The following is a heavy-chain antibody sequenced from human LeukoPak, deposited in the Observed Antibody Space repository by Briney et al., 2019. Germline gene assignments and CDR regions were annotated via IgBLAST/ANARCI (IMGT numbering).Heavy chain of an antibody. D-gene: IGHD5-24*01. V-gene: IGHV1-69*04. J-gene: IGHJ4*02. CDR1: GGTFSSYA. CDR2: IIPIFGIA. CDR3: ASRGEMANREIYFDY. Sequence: SVTVSCKASGGTFSSYAISWVRQAPGQGLEWMGRIIPIFGIANYAQKFQGRVTITADKSTSTAYIELSSLRSEDTAVYYCASRGEMANREIYFDYWGQGTLVTVSS.